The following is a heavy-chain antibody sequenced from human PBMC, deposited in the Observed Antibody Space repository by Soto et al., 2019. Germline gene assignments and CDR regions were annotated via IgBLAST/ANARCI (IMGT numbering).Heavy chain of an antibody. CDR3: ARESVVVTATFDL. CDR1: GFTFSSFG. CDR2: IWYDGSKK. D-gene: IGHD2-21*02. Sequence: QVPLVESGGGVVQPGRSLRLSCAASGFTFSSFGMHWVRQAPGKGLEWVAIIWYDGSKKYYADSVKGRFTISRDNSKNTLYLHMNSLRAEDTAVYYCARESVVVTATFDLWGRGTLVTVSS. V-gene: IGHV3-33*01. J-gene: IGHJ2*01.